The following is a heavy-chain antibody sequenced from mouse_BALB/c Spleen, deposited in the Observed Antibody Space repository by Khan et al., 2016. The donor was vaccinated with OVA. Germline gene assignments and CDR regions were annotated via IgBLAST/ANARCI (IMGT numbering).Heavy chain of an antibody. CDR3: ASHLTGSFAY. V-gene: IGHV5-6*01. CDR1: GFTFSSYS. D-gene: IGHD4-1*01. CDR2: ISSGGDYT. Sequence: EVELVESGGDLVEPGGSLKLSCAASGFTFSSYSMSWVRQTPDKRLEWVATISSGGDYTYYPDIVKGRFTISRDNAKNTLYLQMSSLKSEDTAMFYCASHLTGSFAYGGQGTRVAVSA. J-gene: IGHJ3*01.